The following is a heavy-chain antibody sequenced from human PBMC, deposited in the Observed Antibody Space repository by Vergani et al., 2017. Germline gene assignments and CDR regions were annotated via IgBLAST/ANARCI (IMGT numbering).Heavy chain of an antibody. CDR3: ARVLLGYYYYMDV. J-gene: IGHJ6*03. CDR2: IYSGGST. Sequence: EVQLVESGGGLIQPGGSLRLSCAASGFTVSSNYMSWVRQAPGKGLEWVSVIYSGGSTYYADSVKGRFTISRDNSKNTLYLQMNSLRAEDTAGYYCARVLLGYYYYMDVWGKGTTVTVSS. V-gene: IGHV3-53*01. CDR1: GFTVSSNY.